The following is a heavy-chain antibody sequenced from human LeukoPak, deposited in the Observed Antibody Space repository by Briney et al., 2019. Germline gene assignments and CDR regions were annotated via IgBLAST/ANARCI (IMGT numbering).Heavy chain of an antibody. CDR3: ATYRQVLLPFES. V-gene: IGHV3-23*01. CDR1: GFTFSTFA. Sequence: GGSLRLSCAASGFTFSTFAMIWVRQPPGKGLEWVSSIFQGGGEIHYADSVRGRFTISRDNSKSTLFLQMNSLRAEDSAIYYCATYRQVLLPFESWGQGTLVTVSS. D-gene: IGHD5-18*01. J-gene: IGHJ4*02. CDR2: IFQGGGEI.